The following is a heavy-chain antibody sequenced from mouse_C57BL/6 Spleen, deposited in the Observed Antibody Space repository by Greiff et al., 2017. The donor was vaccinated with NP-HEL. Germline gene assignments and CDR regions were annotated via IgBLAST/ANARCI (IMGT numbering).Heavy chain of an antibody. CDR2: IDPSDSYT. J-gene: IGHJ2*01. D-gene: IGHD2-3*01. CDR1: GYTFTSYW. CDR3: ARKGGYYRFDY. V-gene: IGHV1-50*01. Sequence: QVQLQQPGAELVKPGASVKLSCKASGYTFTSYWMQWVKQRPGQGLEWIGEIDPSDSYTNYNQKFKGKATLTVDTSSSTAYMQLSSLTSEDSAVYYCARKGGYYRFDYWGQGTTLTVSS.